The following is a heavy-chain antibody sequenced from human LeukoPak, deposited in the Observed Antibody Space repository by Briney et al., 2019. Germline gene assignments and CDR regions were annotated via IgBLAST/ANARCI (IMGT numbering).Heavy chain of an antibody. Sequence: GGSLRLSCAASGFTLDDYAMHWVRQVPGKGLEWVSGISWSSGSIGYADSVKGRFTISRDDSKNTLYLQMNSLRAEDTAIYYCARDPGTLATYFDYWGPGTLVTVSS. CDR3: ARDPGTLATYFDY. V-gene: IGHV3-9*01. J-gene: IGHJ4*02. CDR1: GFTLDDYA. D-gene: IGHD6-13*01. CDR2: ISWSSGSI.